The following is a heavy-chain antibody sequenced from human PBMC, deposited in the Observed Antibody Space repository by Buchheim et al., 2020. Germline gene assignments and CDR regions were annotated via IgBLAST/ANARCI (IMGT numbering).Heavy chain of an antibody. CDR2: VYYNGVT. D-gene: IGHD6-13*01. CDR1: GGSVNPYY. V-gene: IGHV4-59*02. CDR3: ARGLATPAYTSGDFDS. Sequence: QLQLQESGPGLVKPSETLSLTCTVSGGSVNPYYWNWIRQPPGKGLEWIGYVYYNGVTNYNPSLKSRVVISVDTSKNQFSLKVTSVTAADTAVYYCARGLATPAYTSGDFDSWGQGTL. J-gene: IGHJ4*02.